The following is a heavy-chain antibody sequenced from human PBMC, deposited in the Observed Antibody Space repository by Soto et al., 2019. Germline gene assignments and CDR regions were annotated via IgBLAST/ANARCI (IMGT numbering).Heavy chain of an antibody. V-gene: IGHV4-38-2*01. Sequence: SETLSLTCAVSGYSISSGNYWGWIRQPPGKGLEWIGTIYHSGSTFHNPSLKSRVTISVDTSKNQFSLRLRSVTDADTAVYYCAVGYCSSTTCSREYFQHWDQGTLVTVSS. J-gene: IGHJ1*01. CDR3: AVGYCSSTTCSREYFQH. CDR2: IYHSGST. CDR1: GYSISSGNY. D-gene: IGHD2-2*01.